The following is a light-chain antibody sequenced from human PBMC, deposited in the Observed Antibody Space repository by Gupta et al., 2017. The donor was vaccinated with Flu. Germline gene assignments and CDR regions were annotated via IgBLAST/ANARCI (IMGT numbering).Light chain of an antibody. J-gene: IGLJ2*01. CDR3: QAWDGNTVV. V-gene: IGLV3-1*01. CDR1: KLGDQY. Sequence: SYELTQPPSVSVSPGQTASVTCSGDKLGDQYASWYQQKPGQSPILVIYQDNKRPSGIPERFSGSSSGNTATLTISGTQPMDEAYYYCQAWDGNTVVFGGGTKLTVL. CDR2: QDN.